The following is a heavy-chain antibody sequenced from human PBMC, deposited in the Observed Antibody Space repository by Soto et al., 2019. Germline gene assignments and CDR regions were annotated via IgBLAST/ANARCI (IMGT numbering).Heavy chain of an antibody. CDR1: GGSFSGYY. Sequence: SETLSLTCAVYGGSFSGYYWGWIRKPPGKGLEWIGEINHSGSTNYNPSLKSRVTISVDTSKNQFSLKLSSVTAADTAVYYCASGRRIVVVTRGNWFDPWGQGTLVTVSS. V-gene: IGHV4-34*01. J-gene: IGHJ5*02. CDR3: ASGRRIVVVTRGNWFDP. CDR2: INHSGST. D-gene: IGHD3-22*01.